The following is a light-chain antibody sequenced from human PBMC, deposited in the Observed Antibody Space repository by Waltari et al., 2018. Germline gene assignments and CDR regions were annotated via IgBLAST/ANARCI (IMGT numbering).Light chain of an antibody. CDR1: SSDLVEYNY. J-gene: IGLJ3*02. CDR3: SSYTGSSTWV. V-gene: IGLV2-14*01. Sequence: QSALTQPSSVSGSPGPSITISCTGTSSDLVEYNYVPWYQQHVGKAPKLMIYEVTKRPSGVSYRFSGSKSGNTASLTISGLQAEDEADYYCSSYTGSSTWVFGGGTKLTVL. CDR2: EVT.